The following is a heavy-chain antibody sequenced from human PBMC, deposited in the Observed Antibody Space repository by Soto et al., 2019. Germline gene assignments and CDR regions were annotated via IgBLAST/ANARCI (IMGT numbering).Heavy chain of an antibody. J-gene: IGHJ6*02. Sequence: QVQLVQSGAEVKKPGASVKVSCKASGYTFTSYDINWVRQATGQGLEWMGWMNPNSGNTGYAQKCQVRVTMTRTTSTRTAYMELSSLRSEDAAVYDCAREMKTRAMDDWGQGTTVTVSS. CDR3: AREMKTRAMDD. V-gene: IGHV1-8*01. CDR1: GYTFTSYD. CDR2: MNPNSGNT.